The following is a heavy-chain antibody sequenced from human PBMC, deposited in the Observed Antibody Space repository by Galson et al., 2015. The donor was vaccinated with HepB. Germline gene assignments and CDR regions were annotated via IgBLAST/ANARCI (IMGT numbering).Heavy chain of an antibody. V-gene: IGHV3-30*18. D-gene: IGHD6-19*01. CDR1: GFTFSSYG. CDR2: ISYDGSNK. Sequence: SLRLSCAASGFTFSSYGMHWVRQAPGKGLEWVAVISYDGSNKYYADSVKGRFTISRDNSKNTLYLQMNSLRAEDTAVYYCAKEDSSGWYRYYYYYGMDVWGQGTTVTVSS. J-gene: IGHJ6*02. CDR3: AKEDSSGWYRYYYYYGMDV.